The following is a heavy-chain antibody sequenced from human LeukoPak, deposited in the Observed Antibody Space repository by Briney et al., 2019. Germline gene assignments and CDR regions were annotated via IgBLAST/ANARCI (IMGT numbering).Heavy chain of an antibody. Sequence: SETLSLTCAVYGGSFSGYYWSWIRQPPGKGLEWIGEINHSVSTNYNPSLKSRVTISVDTSKNQFCLKLSSVTAADTAVYYCARGRGSTKGVRYYYYMDVWGKGTTVTVSS. CDR3: ARGRGSTKGVRYYYYMDV. CDR2: INHSVST. J-gene: IGHJ6*03. D-gene: IGHD2-2*01. V-gene: IGHV4-34*01. CDR1: GGSFSGYY.